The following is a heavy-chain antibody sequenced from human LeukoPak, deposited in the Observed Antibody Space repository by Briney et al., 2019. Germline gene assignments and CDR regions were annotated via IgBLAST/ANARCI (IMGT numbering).Heavy chain of an antibody. CDR1: GFTFSSYA. Sequence: GGSLRLSCAASGFTFSSYAMHWVRQAPGKGLEWVTVISYDGTNKYYADSVKGRFTISRDDSKNTLYLQMNSLRAEDTAFYYCAKDIGAVAGTHYFDYWGQGTLVTVSS. CDR3: AKDIGAVAGTHYFDY. V-gene: IGHV3-30*04. J-gene: IGHJ4*02. D-gene: IGHD6-19*01. CDR2: ISYDGTNK.